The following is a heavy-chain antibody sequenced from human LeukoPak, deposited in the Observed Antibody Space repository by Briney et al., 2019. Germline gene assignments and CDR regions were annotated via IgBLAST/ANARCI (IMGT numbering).Heavy chain of an antibody. CDR2: ISSNGGST. CDR1: GFTFSSYA. D-gene: IGHD3-22*01. Sequence: GGSLRLSCSASGFTFSSYAMHWVRQAPGKGLEYVSAISSNGGSTYYADSVKGRFTISRDNAKNSLYLQMNSLRAEDTAVYYCALDSSGYTAFDIWGQGTMVTVSS. CDR3: ALDSSGYTAFDI. V-gene: IGHV3-64*04. J-gene: IGHJ3*02.